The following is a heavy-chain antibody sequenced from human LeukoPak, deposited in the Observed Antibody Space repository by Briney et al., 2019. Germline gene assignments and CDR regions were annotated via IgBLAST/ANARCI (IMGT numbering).Heavy chain of an antibody. CDR3: ARVRALSYKGNLFDY. CDR2: IYYSGST. J-gene: IGHJ4*02. CDR1: GGSISSYY. Sequence: PSETLSLTCTVSGGSISSYYWSWIRQPPGKGLEWIGYIYYSGSTNYSPSLKSRVTISVDTSKNQFSLKLSSVTAADTAVYYCARVRALSYKGNLFDYWGQGTLVTVSS. V-gene: IGHV4-59*01. D-gene: IGHD1-26*01.